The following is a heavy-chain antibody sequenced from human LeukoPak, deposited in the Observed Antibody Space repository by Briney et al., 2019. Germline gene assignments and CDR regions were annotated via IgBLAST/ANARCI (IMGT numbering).Heavy chain of an antibody. Sequence: PGGSLRLSCAASGFTFSSYAMHWVRQAPGKGLEYVSAISSNGGSTYYANSVKGRFTISRDNSKNTLYLQMKSLRAEDTAVYYCARGDGYNFFDYWGQGTLVTVSS. CDR1: GFTFSSYA. V-gene: IGHV3-64*01. D-gene: IGHD5-24*01. CDR3: ARGDGYNFFDY. CDR2: ISSNGGST. J-gene: IGHJ4*02.